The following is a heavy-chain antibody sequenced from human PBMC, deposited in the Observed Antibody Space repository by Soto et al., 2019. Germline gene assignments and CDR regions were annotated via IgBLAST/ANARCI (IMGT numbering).Heavy chain of an antibody. CDR1: GFTFSSYA. D-gene: IGHD2-15*01. CDR3: AKGYCSGGSCYSSRHQLYYFDY. J-gene: IGHJ4*02. V-gene: IGHV3-23*01. Sequence: GGSLRLSCAASGFTFSSYAMSWVRQAPGKGLEWVSAISGSGGSTYYADSVKARFTISRDNSKNTLYLQMNSLRAEDTAVYYCAKGYCSGGSCYSSRHQLYYFDYWGQGTLVTVSS. CDR2: ISGSGGST.